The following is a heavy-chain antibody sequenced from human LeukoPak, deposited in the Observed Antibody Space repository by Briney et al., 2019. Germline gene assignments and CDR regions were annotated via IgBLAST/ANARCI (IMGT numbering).Heavy chain of an antibody. CDR1: GFTFSSYS. V-gene: IGHV3-48*02. Sequence: PGGSLRLSCAASGFTFSSYSMNWVRQAPGKGLEWVSYISSSSSTIYYADSVKGRFTISRDSAKNPLYLQMNSLRDEDTAVYYCARDSERKPFDYWGQGTLVTVSS. D-gene: IGHD1-14*01. CDR2: ISSSSSTI. J-gene: IGHJ4*02. CDR3: ARDSERKPFDY.